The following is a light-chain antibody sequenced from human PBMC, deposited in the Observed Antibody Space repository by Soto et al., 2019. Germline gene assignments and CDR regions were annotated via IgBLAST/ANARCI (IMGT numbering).Light chain of an antibody. Sequence: QSALXQPASVSGSPGQSITISCTGTSSDVGTYKYVSWYQQHPGKAPKLMIYDVSNRPSGVSNRFSGSKSGNTASLTISGLQAEDEADYYCNSYTTSSTLVFGTGTKVTVL. CDR3: NSYTTSSTLV. CDR1: SSDVGTYKY. V-gene: IGLV2-14*03. J-gene: IGLJ1*01. CDR2: DVS.